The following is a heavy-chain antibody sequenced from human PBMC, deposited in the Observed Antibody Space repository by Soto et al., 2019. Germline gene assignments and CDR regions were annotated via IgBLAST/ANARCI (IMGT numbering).Heavy chain of an antibody. J-gene: IGHJ6*02. Sequence: QVQLQESGPGLVKPSQTLSLTCTVSGGSISSGGYYWSWIRQHPGKGLEWIGYIYYSGSTYYNPSLKSRVTISVDTSKNQFSLKLSSVTAADTAVYYCARDSTTVTNDFYYGMDVWGQGTTVTVSS. CDR1: GGSISSGGYY. D-gene: IGHD4-17*01. CDR2: IYYSGST. V-gene: IGHV4-31*03. CDR3: ARDSTTVTNDFYYGMDV.